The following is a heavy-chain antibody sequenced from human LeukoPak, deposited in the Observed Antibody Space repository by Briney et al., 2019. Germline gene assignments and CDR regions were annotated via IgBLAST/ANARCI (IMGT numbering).Heavy chain of an antibody. Sequence: ASVKVSCKASGYSFTSFYMNWVRQAPGQGLEWMGIINPSGGSANYAQKFQGRVTMTRDTSSNTVYMDLSSLTSEDTAVYYCASSLRSSGYFDYWGQGTLVTVSS. CDR1: GYSFTSFY. J-gene: IGHJ4*02. CDR3: ASSLRSSGYFDY. CDR2: INPSGGSA. V-gene: IGHV1-46*01. D-gene: IGHD3-3*01.